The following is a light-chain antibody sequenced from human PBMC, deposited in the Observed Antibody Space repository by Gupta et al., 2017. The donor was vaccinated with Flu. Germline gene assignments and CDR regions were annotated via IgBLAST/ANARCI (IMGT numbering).Light chain of an antibody. CDR3: QQYGSFSST. CDR2: KAS. CDR1: QSLSTW. V-gene: IGKV1-5*03. Sequence: DFQMTQSPSTLSASVGDRITITCRASQSLSTWVAWYQQKPGKPPNLLIYKASSLKSGVPSRFSGRGSGTEFTLTISSLQPDDFATYYCQQYGSFSSTFGQGTRLEIE. J-gene: IGKJ2*01.